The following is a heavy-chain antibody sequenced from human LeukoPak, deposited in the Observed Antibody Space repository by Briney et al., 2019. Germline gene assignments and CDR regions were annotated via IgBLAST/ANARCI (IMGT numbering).Heavy chain of an antibody. Sequence: SETLSLTCTVSGGSMRSYYWSWIRQPPGKGLEWIGYIYYSGSTNYNPSLKSRVTISVDTSKNQFSLKLSSVTAADTAVYYCARNELRPLYYYYGMDVWGQGTTVTVSS. D-gene: IGHD1-26*01. CDR1: GGSMRSYY. CDR2: IYYSGST. CDR3: ARNELRPLYYYYGMDV. J-gene: IGHJ6*02. V-gene: IGHV4-59*01.